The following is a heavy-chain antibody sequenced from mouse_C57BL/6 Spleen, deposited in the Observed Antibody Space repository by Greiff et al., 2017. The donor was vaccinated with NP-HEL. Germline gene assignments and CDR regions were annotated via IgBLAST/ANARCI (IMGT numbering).Heavy chain of an antibody. Sequence: VQGVESGPGLVQPSQSLSITCTVSGFSLTSYGVHWVRQSPGKGLEWLGVIWSGGSTDYNAAFISRLSISKDNSKSQVFFKMNSLQADDTAIYYCARGLGPYYYAMDYWGQGTSVTVSS. CDR3: ARGLGPYYYAMDY. J-gene: IGHJ4*01. CDR2: IWSGGST. V-gene: IGHV2-2*01. CDR1: GFSLTSYG. D-gene: IGHD4-1*01.